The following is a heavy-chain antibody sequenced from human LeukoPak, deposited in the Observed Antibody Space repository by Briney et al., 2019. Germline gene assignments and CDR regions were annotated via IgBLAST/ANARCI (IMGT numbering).Heavy chain of an antibody. J-gene: IGHJ4*02. Sequence: SETLSLTCTVSGGSISSSSYYWGWIRQPPGKGLEWIGGIYYSGSTYYNPSLKSRVTISVDTSKDQFSLKLSSVTAADTAVYYCARLPNYYDSSGYYYGFDYWGQGTLVTVSS. CDR2: IYYSGST. CDR1: GGSISSSSYY. D-gene: IGHD3-22*01. V-gene: IGHV4-39*01. CDR3: ARLPNYYDSSGYYYGFDY.